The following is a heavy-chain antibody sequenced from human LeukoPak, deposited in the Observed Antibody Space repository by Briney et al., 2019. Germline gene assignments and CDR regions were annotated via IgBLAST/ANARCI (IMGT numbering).Heavy chain of an antibody. V-gene: IGHV5-51*01. CDR3: ARQSDNSIGSGYSYGYA. Sequence: PGESLKISCKGSGYIFTNYWIGWVRQMPGKGLEWMGIIYPDDSDTRYSPSFQGQVTISADKSISTAYLQWSSLKASDTAMYYCARQSDNSIGSGYSYGYAWGQGTLVTVSS. D-gene: IGHD5-18*01. CDR1: GYIFTNYW. J-gene: IGHJ4*02. CDR2: IYPDDSDT.